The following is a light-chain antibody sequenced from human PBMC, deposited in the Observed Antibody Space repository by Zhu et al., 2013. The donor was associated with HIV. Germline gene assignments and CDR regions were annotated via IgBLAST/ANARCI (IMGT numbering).Light chain of an antibody. Sequence: DIQMTQSPSTLSASVGDRVTITCRASQSISSWLAWYQQKPGKAPXLLIYMASTLEDGVPSRFSGSGSGTEFTLTISSLQPDDFATYYCQQYNGYSTFGQGTKVEIK. CDR3: QQYNGYST. CDR2: MAS. CDR1: QSISSW. J-gene: IGKJ1*01. V-gene: IGKV1-5*03.